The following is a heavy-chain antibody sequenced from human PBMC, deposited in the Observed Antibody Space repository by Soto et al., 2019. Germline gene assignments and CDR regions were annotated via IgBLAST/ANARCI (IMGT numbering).Heavy chain of an antibody. CDR1: GYTFTSYY. D-gene: IGHD3-22*01. Sequence: GASVKVSCKASGYTFTSYYMHWVRQAPGQGLEWMGIINPTGGTTTYAPRFQGRVTMTRDTSTSTVYMELSSLTSEDTAVYYCARDHLDRYYYDSSGYYHPDYWGQGTLVTVSS. CDR2: INPTGGTT. V-gene: IGHV1-46*01. CDR3: ARDHLDRYYYDSSGYYHPDY. J-gene: IGHJ4*02.